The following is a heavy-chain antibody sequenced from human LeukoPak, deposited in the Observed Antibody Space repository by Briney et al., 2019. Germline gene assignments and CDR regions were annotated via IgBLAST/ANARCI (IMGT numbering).Heavy chain of an antibody. D-gene: IGHD2-2*01. CDR1: GYTFTSYY. J-gene: IGHJ6*04. CDR3: ARDRQEYQLLSDYYGMDV. Sequence: ASVKVSCKASGYTFTSYYMHWVRQAPGQGLEWMGIINPSGGSTSYAQKFQGRVTMTRDTSTGTVYMELSSLRSEDTVVYYCARDRQEYQLLSDYYGMDVWGKGTTVTVSS. CDR2: INPSGGST. V-gene: IGHV1-46*01.